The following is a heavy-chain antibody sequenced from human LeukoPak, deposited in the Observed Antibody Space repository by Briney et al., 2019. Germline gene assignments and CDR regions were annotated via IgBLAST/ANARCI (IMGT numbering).Heavy chain of an antibody. CDR3: ATSRPFVVVPAANIYYYYYMDV. V-gene: IGHV1-69*06. CDR2: IIPIFGTT. J-gene: IGHJ6*03. Sequence: VASVKVSCKASGGTFSSYAISWVRQAPGQGLEWMGGIIPIFGTTNYAQKFQGRVTMTEDTSTDTAYMELSSLRPEDTAVYYCATSRPFVVVPAANIYYYYYMDVWGKGTTVTVSS. D-gene: IGHD2-2*01. CDR1: GGTFSSYA.